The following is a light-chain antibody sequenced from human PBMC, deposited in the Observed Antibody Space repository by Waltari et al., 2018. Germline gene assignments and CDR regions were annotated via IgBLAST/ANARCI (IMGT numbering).Light chain of an antibody. J-gene: IGKJ5*01. CDR2: WAS. CDR1: QSVLYSSDNKNY. Sequence: IVMPQSPDSLAVSLGERAPIHCQSSQSVLYSSDNKNYLVWYQQTPGQPPKVLIYWASTQESGVPDRFSGSGSGTDFTLTISSLQAEDVAVYYCQQCYDVPITFGQGTRLEIK. CDR3: QQCYDVPIT. V-gene: IGKV4-1*01.